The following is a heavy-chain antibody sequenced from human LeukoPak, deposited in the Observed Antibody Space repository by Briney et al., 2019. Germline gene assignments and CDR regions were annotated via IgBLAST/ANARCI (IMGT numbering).Heavy chain of an antibody. Sequence: ASVKVSCKPSGYTFTGYYIHWVRQAPGQGLEWMGWINPNSGGTVYARKFQGRVTITRDTSISTGYMELSGLKSDDTAVYYCGRGFQLPHPLEAWRDPWGQGTRVTVSS. J-gene: IGHJ5*02. CDR1: GYTFTGYY. CDR2: INPNSGGT. CDR3: GRGFQLPHPLEAWRDP. V-gene: IGHV1-2*02. D-gene: IGHD2-2*01.